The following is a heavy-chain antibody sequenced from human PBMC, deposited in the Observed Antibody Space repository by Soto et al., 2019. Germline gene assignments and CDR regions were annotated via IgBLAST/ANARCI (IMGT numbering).Heavy chain of an antibody. CDR3: ARQRYFDY. V-gene: IGHV4-59*08. J-gene: IGHJ4*02. Sequence: PSETLSLTCTVSGGSISSYYWSWIRQTPGKGLEWIGYIYNSENTNYNPSLESRVTISVDTSKNQFSLKLTSVTAADTAVYYCARQRYFDYWGQGTLVTVS. D-gene: IGHD3-9*01. CDR1: GGSISSYY. CDR2: IYNSENT.